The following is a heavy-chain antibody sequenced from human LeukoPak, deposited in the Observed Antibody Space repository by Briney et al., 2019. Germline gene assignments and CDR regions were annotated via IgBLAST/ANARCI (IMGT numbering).Heavy chain of an antibody. V-gene: IGHV3-15*01. Sequence: GGSLRLSCAASGFTLSNAWMSWVRQAPGKGLEWVGRISSKTDGGTTDYAAPVKGRFTISRDDSKNTLYLQMNSLKTEGTAVYYCTTLPGYRSGWYSLDYWGQGTLVTVSS. CDR3: TTLPGYRSGWYSLDY. J-gene: IGHJ4*02. D-gene: IGHD6-19*01. CDR2: ISSKTDGGTT. CDR1: GFTLSNAW.